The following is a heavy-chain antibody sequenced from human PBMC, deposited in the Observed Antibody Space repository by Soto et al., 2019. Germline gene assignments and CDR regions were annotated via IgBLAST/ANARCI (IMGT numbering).Heavy chain of an antibody. CDR1: GFTFSSYA. CDR3: ATLVGGWRHLDY. Sequence: GGSLRLSCAASGFTFSSYAMHWVRQAPGKGLEYVSAISSNGGSTYYANSVKGRFTISRDNSKNTLYLQMGSLRAEDMAVYYCATLVGGWRHLDYWGQGTLVTVSS. J-gene: IGHJ4*02. V-gene: IGHV3-64*01. D-gene: IGHD6-19*01. CDR2: ISSNGGST.